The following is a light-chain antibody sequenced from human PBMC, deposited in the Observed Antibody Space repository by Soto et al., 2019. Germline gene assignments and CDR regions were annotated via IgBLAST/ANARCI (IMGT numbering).Light chain of an antibody. V-gene: IGKV3-15*01. CDR1: QSVSNN. J-gene: IGKJ1*01. Sequence: MTQSPSTLSASPGERATLSCRASQSVSNNLAWYQQKPGQAPRLLIYDASTRATGIPARFSGSGSGTEFTLTISGLQSEDFAVYYCQQYNNWPPWTFGQGTKVEIK. CDR2: DAS. CDR3: QQYNNWPPWT.